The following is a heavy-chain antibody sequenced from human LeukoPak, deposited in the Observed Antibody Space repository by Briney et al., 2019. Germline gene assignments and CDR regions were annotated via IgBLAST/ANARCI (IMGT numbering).Heavy chain of an antibody. CDR1: GFTFSSYG. D-gene: IGHD3-10*01. CDR2: ISYDGSNK. J-gene: IGHJ3*02. Sequence: GGSLRLSCAASGFTFSSYGMHWVRQAPGKGLEWVAVISYDGSNKYYADSVKGRFTISRDNSKNTLYLQMNSLRAEDTAVYYCARGQLWFGESEIGAFDIWGQGTMVTVSS. V-gene: IGHV3-30*03. CDR3: ARGQLWFGESEIGAFDI.